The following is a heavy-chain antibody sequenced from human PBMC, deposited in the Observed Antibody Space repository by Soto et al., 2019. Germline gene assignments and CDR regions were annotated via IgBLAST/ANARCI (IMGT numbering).Heavy chain of an antibody. D-gene: IGHD6-6*01. J-gene: IGHJ4*02. Sequence: GASVKVSCKASGYTFTSYDINWVRQATGQGLEWMGWINAGNGNTKYSQKFQGRVTITRDTSASTAYMELSSLRSEDTAVYYCARDIAALYFDYWGQGTLVTVSS. CDR2: INAGNGNT. V-gene: IGHV1-3*01. CDR1: GYTFTSYD. CDR3: ARDIAALYFDY.